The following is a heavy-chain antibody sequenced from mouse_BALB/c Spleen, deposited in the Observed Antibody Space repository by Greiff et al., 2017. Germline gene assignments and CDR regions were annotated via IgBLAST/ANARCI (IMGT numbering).Heavy chain of an antibody. J-gene: IGHJ2*01. CDR3: ARGVRQYYFDY. D-gene: IGHD2-14*01. Sequence: EVQRVESGGGLVKPGGSLKLSCAASGFTFSDYYMYWVRQTPEKRLEWVATISDGGSYTYYPDSVKGRFTISRDNAKNNLYLQMSSLKSEDTAMYYCARGVRQYYFDYWGQGTTLTVSS. CDR1: GFTFSDYY. V-gene: IGHV5-4*02. CDR2: ISDGGSYT.